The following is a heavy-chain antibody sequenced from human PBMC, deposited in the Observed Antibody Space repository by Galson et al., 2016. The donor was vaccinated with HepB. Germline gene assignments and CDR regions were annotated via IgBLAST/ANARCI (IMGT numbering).Heavy chain of an antibody. J-gene: IGHJ4*02. CDR1: GYNFTNFW. D-gene: IGHD2-21*01. CDR3: AKHGQIGRRNFDS. CDR2: IYPGDSDT. Sequence: QSGAEVKKPGESLKISCMASGYNFTNFWIAWVRQRPGKGLECMGIIYPGDSDTRYSPSFQGQVTISVDTSISAAYLQWSTLKASDTAMYYCAKHGQIGRRNFDSWGQGTLVTVSS. V-gene: IGHV5-51*01.